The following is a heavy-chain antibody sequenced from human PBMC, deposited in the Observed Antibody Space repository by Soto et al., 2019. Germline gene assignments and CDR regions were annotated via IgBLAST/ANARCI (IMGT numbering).Heavy chain of an antibody. CDR2: IVVGSGNT. CDR3: AADSPYSSGWYGLDP. D-gene: IGHD6-19*01. CDR1: GFTFTSSA. V-gene: IGHV1-58*02. Sequence: QMQLVQSGPEVKKPGTSVKVSCKASGFTFTSSAMQWVRQARGQRLEWIGWIVVGSGNTNYAQKFQERVTITRDMSXXTAYMELSSLRSEDTAVYYCAADSPYSSGWYGLDPWGQGTLVTVSS. J-gene: IGHJ5*02.